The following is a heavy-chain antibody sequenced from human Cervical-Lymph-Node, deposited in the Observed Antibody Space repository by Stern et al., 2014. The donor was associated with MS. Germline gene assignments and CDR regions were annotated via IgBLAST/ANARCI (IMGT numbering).Heavy chain of an antibody. CDR1: GGTFSTYG. Sequence: QDQLVQSGAEVKKPGSSVKVSCKASGGTFSTYGLSWVRQAPGHGLEWMVWVIPIAVTPTYAQKFQGRVTITADEPTSTAYMELSSLRSDDTAVYYCTRDTGVGAYFDYWGQGTLVTVTS. CDR2: VIPIAVTP. D-gene: IGHD1-26*01. CDR3: TRDTGVGAYFDY. J-gene: IGHJ4*02. V-gene: IGHV1-69*11.